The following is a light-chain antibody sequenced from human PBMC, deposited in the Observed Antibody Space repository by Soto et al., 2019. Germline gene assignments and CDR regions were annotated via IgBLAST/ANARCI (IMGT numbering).Light chain of an antibody. V-gene: IGLV3-25*02. J-gene: IGLJ1*01. CDR2: KDT. CDR3: QSANSSGVYPV. Sequence: SYELTQSPSVSVSPGQTARLTCSGDALTKQYAHWYQQRPGQAPILVIYKDTERPPGIPERFSGPTSGTTVTLTINAVQAEDEADYYCQSANSSGVYPVFGAGTKVTVL. CDR1: ALTKQY.